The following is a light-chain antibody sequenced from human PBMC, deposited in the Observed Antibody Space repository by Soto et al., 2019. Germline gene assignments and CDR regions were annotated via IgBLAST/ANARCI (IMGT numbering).Light chain of an antibody. V-gene: IGKV3-11*01. J-gene: IGKJ1*01. CDR3: QQYGSSRT. CDR2: DAS. Sequence: EIVLTQSPATLSLSPGERATLSCRASQSVSSYLAWYQQKPGQAPRLLIYDASNRATGIPARFSGSGSGTDFTLTISSLEPEDFAVYYCQQYGSSRTFGQGTKVE. CDR1: QSVSSY.